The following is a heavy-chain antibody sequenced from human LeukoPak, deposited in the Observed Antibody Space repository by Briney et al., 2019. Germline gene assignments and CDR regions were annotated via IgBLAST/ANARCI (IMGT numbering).Heavy chain of an antibody. D-gene: IGHD2-15*01. CDR3: ARVAGYCSGGSCRTYYYYGMDV. CDR1: GYSFTSYW. CDR2: ISAYNGNT. Sequence: GESLKISCKGSGYSFTSYWIGWVRQAPGQGLEWVGWISAYNGNTNYAQKLQGRVTMTTDTSTSTAYMELRSLRSDDTAVYYCARVAGYCSGGSCRTYYYYGMDVWGQGTTVTVSS. J-gene: IGHJ6*02. V-gene: IGHV1-18*04.